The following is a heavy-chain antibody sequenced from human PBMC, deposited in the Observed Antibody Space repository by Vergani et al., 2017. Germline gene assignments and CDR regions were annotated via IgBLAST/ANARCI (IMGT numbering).Heavy chain of an antibody. D-gene: IGHD6-13*01. Sequence: QVQLQESGPGLVKPSQTLSLTCTVSGGSISSGGYYWSWIRQHPGKGPEWIGYIYYSGSTYYNPSLKSRVTISVDTSKNQFSLKLSSVTAADTAVYYCARDSVSREYYYMDVWGKGTTVTVSS. CDR3: ARDSVSREYYYMDV. CDR1: GGSISSGGYY. V-gene: IGHV4-31*03. CDR2: IYYSGST. J-gene: IGHJ6*03.